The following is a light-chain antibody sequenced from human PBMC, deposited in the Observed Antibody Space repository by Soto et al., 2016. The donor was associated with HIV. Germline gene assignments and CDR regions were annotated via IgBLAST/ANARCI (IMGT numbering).Light chain of an antibody. CDR3: LQDDNYPLT. CDR1: QDISNY. V-gene: IGKV1-33*01. J-gene: IGKJ4*01. Sequence: DIQMTQSPSSLSASVGDRVTITCQASQDISNYLNWYQQKPGKAPKLLIYDASNLETGVPSRFSGSGSGTDFTFTISSLQPEDIATYYCLQDDNYPLTFGGGTKVEIK. CDR2: DAS.